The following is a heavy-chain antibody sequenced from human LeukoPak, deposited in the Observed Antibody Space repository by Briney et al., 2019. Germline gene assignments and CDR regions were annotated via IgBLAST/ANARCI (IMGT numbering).Heavy chain of an antibody. D-gene: IGHD6-13*01. CDR1: GFTFSDAW. V-gene: IGHV3-15*01. CDR2: IKSKTDGGTT. Sequence: GGSLRLSCAASGFTFSDAWMTWVRQAPGKGLEWLGLIKSKTDGGTTDYAAPVKGRFTVSRDDSKNTLFLQMNSLKTEDTAVYYCARHPREAAAAGIDYWGQGTLVTVSS. CDR3: ARHPREAAAAGIDY. J-gene: IGHJ4*02.